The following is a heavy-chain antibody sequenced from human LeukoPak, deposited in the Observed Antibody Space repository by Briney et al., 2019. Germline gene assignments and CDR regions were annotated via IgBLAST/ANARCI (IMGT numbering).Heavy chain of an antibody. J-gene: IGHJ4*02. V-gene: IGHV3-43*02. CDR3: ARGGGIVGATTLFDY. D-gene: IGHD1-26*01. CDR2: INKDGSAT. CDR1: GFTFDAYA. Sequence: GGSLRLSCEASGFTFDAYAMHWVRQAPGKGLEWVSLINKDGSATYYADSVKGRFTISRDNSKNSLYLQMNSLRAEDTAVYYCARGGGIVGATTLFDYWGQGTLVTVSS.